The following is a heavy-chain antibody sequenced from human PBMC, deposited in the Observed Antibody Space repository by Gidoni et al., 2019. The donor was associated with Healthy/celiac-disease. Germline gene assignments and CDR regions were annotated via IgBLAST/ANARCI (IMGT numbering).Heavy chain of an antibody. CDR1: GGSISSGGYY. CDR2: IYYSGST. CDR3: ARSDYDSSGYYSRPFDY. J-gene: IGHJ4*02. V-gene: IGHV4-31*03. D-gene: IGHD3-22*01. Sequence: TVSGGSISSGGYYWSWIRQHPGKGLEWIGYIYYSGSTYYNPSLKSRVTISVDTSKNQFSLKLRSVTAADTAVYYCARSDYDSSGYYSRPFDYWGQGTLVTVSS.